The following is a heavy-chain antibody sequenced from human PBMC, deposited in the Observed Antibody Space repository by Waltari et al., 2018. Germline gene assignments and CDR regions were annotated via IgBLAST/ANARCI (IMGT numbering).Heavy chain of an antibody. Sequence: EVQRVASGGGLVQPGGSLRLSCAAPGFAFRGDWLSWVRQTPGRGLEWVASIRQGVSEIHYRDSVKGRFTTSTDSAKNSLYLQMNSLRVEDTAVYYCARWRWHQSEFDSWGQGTLVTVSP. D-gene: IGHD2-21*01. J-gene: IGHJ4*02. CDR2: IRQGVSEI. CDR1: GFAFRGDW. CDR3: ARWRWHQSEFDS. V-gene: IGHV3-7*01.